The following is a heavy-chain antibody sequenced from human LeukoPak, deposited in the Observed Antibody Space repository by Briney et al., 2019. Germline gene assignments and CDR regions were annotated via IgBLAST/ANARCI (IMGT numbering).Heavy chain of an antibody. J-gene: IGHJ5*02. D-gene: IGHD3-3*01. V-gene: IGHV1-46*01. CDR1: GYTFTSYY. CDR3: ARDSYDFWSGYSPSNWFDP. CDR2: INPSGGST. Sequence: GASVKASCKASGYTFTSYYMHWVRQAPGQGLEWMGIINPSGGSTSYAQKFQGRVTMTRDTSISTAYMELSRLRSDDTAVYYCARDSYDFWSGYSPSNWFDPWGQGTLVTVSS.